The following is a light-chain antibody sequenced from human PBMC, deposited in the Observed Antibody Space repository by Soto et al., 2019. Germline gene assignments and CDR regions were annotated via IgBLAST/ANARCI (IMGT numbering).Light chain of an antibody. CDR2: GAS. J-gene: IGKJ4*01. Sequence: EVVLTQSPGTLSLSPGEGATLSCKATQRVGSSYLAWYQQKPGQAPRLLIYGASNRATGIPDRFSGSGSGTDFILSISRLEPEDFAVYFCQQYGSSPCTFGGGTKVDIK. V-gene: IGKV3-20*01. CDR1: QRVGSSY. CDR3: QQYGSSPCT.